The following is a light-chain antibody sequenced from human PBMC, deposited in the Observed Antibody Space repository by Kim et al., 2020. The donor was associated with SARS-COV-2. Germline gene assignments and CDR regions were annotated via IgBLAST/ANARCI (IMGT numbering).Light chain of an antibody. CDR3: NSRDRSGNYVV. CDR2: GED. Sequence: ALGKTVKITCQGDSLRTYYASWYQQKAGQAPVLAIYGEDNRPSGIPDRFSGSNSGNTASLTITLAQAEDEADYYCNSRDRSGNYVVFGGGTQLTVL. CDR1: SLRTYY. J-gene: IGLJ2*01. V-gene: IGLV3-19*01.